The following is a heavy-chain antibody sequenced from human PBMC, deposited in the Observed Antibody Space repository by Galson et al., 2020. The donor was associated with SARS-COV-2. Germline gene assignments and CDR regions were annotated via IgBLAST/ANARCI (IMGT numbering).Heavy chain of an antibody. CDR3: ARDDFYHEVGEVFYYFEF. Sequence: ASVKVSCKASGYTFSGYNMHWVRQAPGQGLEWMGWINPNSGVTNYAQKYQDRVTLTRDTSVSTVYMERSRLRSDDTALYCCARDDFYHEVGEVFYYFEFWGQGTLVTVSS. CDR2: INPNSGVT. V-gene: IGHV1-2*02. J-gene: IGHJ4*02. D-gene: IGHD3-10*01. CDR1: GYTFSGYN.